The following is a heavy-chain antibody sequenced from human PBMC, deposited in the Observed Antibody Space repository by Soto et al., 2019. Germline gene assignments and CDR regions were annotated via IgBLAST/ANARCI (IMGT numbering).Heavy chain of an antibody. V-gene: IGHV1-2*02. CDR1: GYPVTAYY. CDR2: INPATGAP. D-gene: IGHD3-3*01. J-gene: IGHJ3*02. CDR3: ARGGGVGVAGSAAFDM. Sequence: QLHLVQSGAVVKKPGASVTVSCSASGYPVTAYYMHWVRQAPGRGLEWMGGINPATGAPKYTQTLQGRVTMTRDTSTSTVFMELSGLTSEDTAVFYCARGGGVGVAGSAAFDMWGQGTLVTVSS.